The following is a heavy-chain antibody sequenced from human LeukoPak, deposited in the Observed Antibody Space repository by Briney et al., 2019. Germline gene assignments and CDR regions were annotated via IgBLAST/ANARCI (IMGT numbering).Heavy chain of an antibody. CDR2: ISGSGGST. D-gene: IGHD6-13*01. CDR1: GFTFSSYA. Sequence: GGSLRLSCAASGFTFSSYAMSWVRQAPGKGLEWVSAISGSGGSTYYADSVKGRFTISRDNSKNTLYLQMNSLRAEDTAVYYCAKDPSYQYSSSWYNYYYGMDVWGQGTTVTVSS. V-gene: IGHV3-23*01. CDR3: AKDPSYQYSSSWYNYYYGMDV. J-gene: IGHJ6*02.